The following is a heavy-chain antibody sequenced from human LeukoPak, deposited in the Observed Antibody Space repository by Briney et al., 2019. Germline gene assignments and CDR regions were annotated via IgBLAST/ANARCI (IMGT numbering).Heavy chain of an antibody. J-gene: IGHJ4*02. D-gene: IGHD1-26*01. Sequence: ASVNVSCKASGYTFTGYYMHWVRQAPGQGLEWMGRINPNNGATNYAQKLQGRVTITGDTSISTAYMGLSSLRSDDTAVYYCTRESGSYHGNDYWGQGTLVTVSS. V-gene: IGHV1-2*06. CDR2: INPNNGAT. CDR1: GYTFTGYY. CDR3: TRESGSYHGNDY.